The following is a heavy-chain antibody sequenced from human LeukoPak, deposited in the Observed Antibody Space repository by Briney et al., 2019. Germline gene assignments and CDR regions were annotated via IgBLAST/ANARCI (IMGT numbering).Heavy chain of an antibody. CDR1: GGTFGSYA. V-gene: IGHV1-2*02. J-gene: IGHJ4*02. Sequence: ASVKVSCKASGGTFGSYAISWVRQAPGQGLECMGGINPNSGGTNYAQKFQGRVTMTRDTSISTAYMELSRLRSDDTAVYYCFLTLWGRGIYFDYWGQGTLVTVSS. CDR3: FLTLWGRGIYFDY. CDR2: INPNSGGT. D-gene: IGHD3-10*01.